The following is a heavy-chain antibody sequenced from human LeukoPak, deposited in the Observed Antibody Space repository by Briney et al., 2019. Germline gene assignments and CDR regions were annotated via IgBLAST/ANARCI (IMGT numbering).Heavy chain of an antibody. J-gene: IGHJ4*02. D-gene: IGHD2-8*01. CDR2: IKQDGTEK. V-gene: IGHV3-7*01. CDR1: GFTFSSYW. CDR3: ATDPASYCTSSTCDFDY. Sequence: GGSLRLSCAASGFTFSSYWMSWVRQAPGKGLEWVANIKQDGTEKYYVDSVRGRFTVSRDNAQNSLYLQMNNLGAEDTAVYYCATDPASYCTSSTCDFDYWGQGTLVTVSS.